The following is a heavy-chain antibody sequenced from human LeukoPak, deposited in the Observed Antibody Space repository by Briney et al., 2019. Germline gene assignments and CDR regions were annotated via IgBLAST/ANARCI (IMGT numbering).Heavy chain of an antibody. Sequence: SETLSLTCAVYGGSFSGYYWSWIRQPPGKGLEWIGEINHSGSTNYNPSLKSRVTISVDTSKNQFSLKLSSVTAADTAVYYCARGPRRGYSGYDYPGYWGQGTLVTVSS. CDR1: GGSFSGYY. V-gene: IGHV4-34*01. D-gene: IGHD5-12*01. J-gene: IGHJ4*02. CDR3: ARGPRRGYSGYDYPGY. CDR2: INHSGST.